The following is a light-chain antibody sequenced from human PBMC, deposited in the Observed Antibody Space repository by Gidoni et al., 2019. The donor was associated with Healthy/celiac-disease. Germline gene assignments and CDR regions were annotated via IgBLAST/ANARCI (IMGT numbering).Light chain of an antibody. V-gene: IGKV3D-15*03. CDR2: GAS. CDR3: QQYNGWPLYT. CDR1: QSVSSN. J-gene: IGKJ2*01. Sequence: EIVMKQSPATLSVSPGERATLSCRASQSVSSNLAWSQQNPGKTPRLLIYGASIRATGIPARFSGSGSGTEFTPPISILQSEDFAVYYCQQYNGWPLYTFGQGTKLEIK.